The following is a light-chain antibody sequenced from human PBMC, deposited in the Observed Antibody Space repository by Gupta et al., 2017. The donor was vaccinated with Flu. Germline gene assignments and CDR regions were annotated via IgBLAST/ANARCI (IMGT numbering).Light chain of an antibody. V-gene: IGKV2-30*01. CDR1: QGLVYSDGNTY. CDR3: MQGAHWPWA. Sequence: DVVVTQSPLSLAVTLGQPASISCRSSQGLVYSDGNTYLHWFHHRPGQSPRRLIYLVSTRASGVPDRFSGSGSGTDFTLRISRVEADDVGVYYCMQGAHWPWAFGQGTKLEIK. J-gene: IGKJ1*01. CDR2: LVS.